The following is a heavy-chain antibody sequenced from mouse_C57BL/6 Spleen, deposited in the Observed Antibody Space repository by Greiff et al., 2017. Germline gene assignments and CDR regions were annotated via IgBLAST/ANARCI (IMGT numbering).Heavy chain of an antibody. D-gene: IGHD1-1*01. CDR1: GYTFTSYW. J-gene: IGHJ4*01. CDR3: ESICGSSAYYAMDY. V-gene: IGHV1-69*01. Sequence: QVQLQQPGAELVMPGASVKLSCKASGYTFTSYWMHWVKQRPGQGLEWIGDIDPSDSYTNYNQKFKGKDTLTVDKSSSTAYMQLSSLTSEDSAVYSCESICGSSAYYAMDYWGQGTSVTVSS. CDR2: IDPSDSYT.